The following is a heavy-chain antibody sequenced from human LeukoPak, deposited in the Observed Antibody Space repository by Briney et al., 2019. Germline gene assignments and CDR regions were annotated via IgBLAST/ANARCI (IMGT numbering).Heavy chain of an antibody. J-gene: IGHJ4*02. CDR2: IYYSGST. Sequence: PSETLSLTCTVSDGSISSYYWSWIRQPPGKGLEWIGYIYYSGSTNYNPSLKSRVTISVDTSKDQFSLKLSSVTAADTAVYYCARYGSGSYMRVYFDYWGQGTLVTVSS. V-gene: IGHV4-59*08. D-gene: IGHD3-10*01. CDR3: ARYGSGSYMRVYFDY. CDR1: DGSISSYY.